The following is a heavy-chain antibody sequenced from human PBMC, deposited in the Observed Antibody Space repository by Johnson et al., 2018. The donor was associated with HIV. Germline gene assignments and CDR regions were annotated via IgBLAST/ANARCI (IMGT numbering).Heavy chain of an antibody. CDR2: TRNKAHSYTT. J-gene: IGHJ3*02. V-gene: IGHV3-72*01. CDR1: GLTVSSSY. D-gene: IGHD6-13*01. Sequence: VQLVESGGGLIQPGGSLRLSCAASGLTVSSSYMSWVRQAPGKGLEWVGRTRNKAHSYTTEYAASVKGRFTISRDDSKNSLYLQMNSLKSEDTAVYYCATGASSTWSLGALDIWGQGTMVTVSS. CDR3: ATGASSTWSLGALDI.